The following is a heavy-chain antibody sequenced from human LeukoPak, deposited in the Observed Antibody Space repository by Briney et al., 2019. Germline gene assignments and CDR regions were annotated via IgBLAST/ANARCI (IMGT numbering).Heavy chain of an antibody. CDR1: GGSFSGYY. CDR2: INHSGST. Sequence: SETLSLTCAVYGGSFSGYYWSWIRQPPGKGLEWIGEINHSGSTNCNPSLKSRVTISVETPTTKFSRKLSSVSAADTAVSYCATHHYDSSGYYCYYYYYMDVWGKGTTVTVSS. CDR3: ATHHYDSSGYYCYYYYYMDV. J-gene: IGHJ6*03. V-gene: IGHV4-34*01. D-gene: IGHD3-22*01.